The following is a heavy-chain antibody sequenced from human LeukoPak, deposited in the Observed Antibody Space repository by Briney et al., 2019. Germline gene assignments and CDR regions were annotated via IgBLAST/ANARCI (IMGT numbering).Heavy chain of an antibody. CDR3: AREVVYYYDSSGLYYYYYYMDV. CDR1: GYTFTGYY. CDR2: IIPIFGTA. V-gene: IGHV1-69*13. J-gene: IGHJ6*03. Sequence: SVKVSCKASGYTFTGYYMHWVRQAPGQGLEWMGGIIPIFGTANYAQKFQGRVTITADESTSTAYMELSSLRSEDTAVYYCAREVVYYYDSSGLYYYYYYMDVWGKGTTVTVSS. D-gene: IGHD3-22*01.